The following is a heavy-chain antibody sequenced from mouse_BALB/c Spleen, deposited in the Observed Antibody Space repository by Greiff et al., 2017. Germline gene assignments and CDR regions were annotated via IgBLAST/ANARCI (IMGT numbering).Heavy chain of an antibody. CDR3: ARSRDDCSPLAY. CDR1: GFTFRSFG. D-gene: IGHD2-14*01. J-gene: IGHJ3*01. V-gene: IGHV5-17*02. CDR2: FSSGRSTI. Sequence: DVILVESGGGLVQPGGSRKLSCAASGFTFRSFGMHWVRQDPAKGLEWVAYFSSGRSTIYYADTVKGRFTISRDNPKNTLFLQMTSLRSEDTAMYYCARSRDDCSPLAYWGQGTLVTVSA.